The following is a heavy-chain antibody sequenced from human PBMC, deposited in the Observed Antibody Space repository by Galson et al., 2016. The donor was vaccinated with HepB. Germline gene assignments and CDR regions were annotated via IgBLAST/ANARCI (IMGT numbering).Heavy chain of an antibody. CDR2: IKQDGSEK. CDR1: GFTFRTYW. V-gene: IGHV3-7*01. D-gene: IGHD6-25*01. CDR3: ARAPRLAYYYYAMDV. Sequence: SLRLSCAASGFTFRTYWMNWVRQAPGRGLEGVANIKQDGSEKYYVDSVKGRFTISRDNAKNSLYLQMNSLRAEDTAVYYCARAPRLAYYYYAMDVWGQGTTVTFSS. J-gene: IGHJ6*02.